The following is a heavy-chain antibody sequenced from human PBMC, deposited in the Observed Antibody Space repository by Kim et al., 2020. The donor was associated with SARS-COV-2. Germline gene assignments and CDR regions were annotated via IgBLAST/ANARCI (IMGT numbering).Heavy chain of an antibody. CDR2: ISPYNGNT. CDR3: ARMILWHGSRYNWFDL. CDR1: GYTFTNYG. D-gene: IGHD3-10*01. Sequence: ASVKVSCKASGYTFTNYGISWVRQAPGQGLEWMGWISPYNGNTNYAQKLQGRVTMTTDTSTSTAYMELRSLRFDDTAVYYCARMILWHGSRYNWFDLWGQGTRVSLSS. V-gene: IGHV1-18*01. J-gene: IGHJ5*02.